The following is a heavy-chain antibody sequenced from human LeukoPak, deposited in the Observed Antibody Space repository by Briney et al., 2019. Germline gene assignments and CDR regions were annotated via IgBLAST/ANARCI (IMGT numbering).Heavy chain of an antibody. CDR2: IKSKTDGGTA. D-gene: IGHD5-12*01. Sequence: GGSLRLSCAASGFTVSSNYMSWVRRAPGKGLEWVGRIKSKTDGGTADYAAPVKGRFAVTRDDSKNTLYLQMNSLKTEDTAVYYCTTAQDSGSDRSDYWGQGTLVTVSS. CDR3: TTAQDSGSDRSDY. CDR1: GFTVSSNY. J-gene: IGHJ4*02. V-gene: IGHV3-15*01.